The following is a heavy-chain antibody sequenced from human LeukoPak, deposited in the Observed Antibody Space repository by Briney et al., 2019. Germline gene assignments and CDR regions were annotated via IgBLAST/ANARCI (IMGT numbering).Heavy chain of an antibody. Sequence: GGSLTLSCAASGFTFSSYGMHWVRQAPGKGLGWVAVIWYDGSNKYYADSVKGRFTISRDNSKNTLYLQMNSLRAEDTAVYYCASSMTTVTTAPLDYWGQGTLVTVSS. V-gene: IGHV3-33*01. CDR3: ASSMTTVTTAPLDY. CDR2: IWYDGSNK. D-gene: IGHD4-17*01. CDR1: GFTFSSYG. J-gene: IGHJ4*02.